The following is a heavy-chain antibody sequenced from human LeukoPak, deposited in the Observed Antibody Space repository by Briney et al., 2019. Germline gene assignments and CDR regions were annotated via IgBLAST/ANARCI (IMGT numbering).Heavy chain of an antibody. CDR3: ATSSRRDEGATTRRAFDI. V-gene: IGHV1-24*01. CDR2: FDPEDGET. J-gene: IGHJ4*02. Sequence: ASVKVSCKVSGYTLTELSMHWVRQAPGKGLEWMGGFDPEDGETIYAQKFQGRVTMTEDTSTDTAYMELSSLRSEDTAVYYCATSSRRDEGATTRRAFDIWGQGTLVTVSS. CDR1: GYTLTELS. D-gene: IGHD1-26*01.